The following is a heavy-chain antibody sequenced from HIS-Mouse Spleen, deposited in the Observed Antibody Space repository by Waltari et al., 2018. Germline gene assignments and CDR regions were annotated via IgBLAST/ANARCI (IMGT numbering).Heavy chain of an antibody. Sequence: QLQLQESGPGLVKPSETLSLTCTVSGGSISSSGYYWGWIRQPPGKGLEWIGSIYYSGSTYYNPSRKSRVTISVDTSKNQFSLKLSSVTAADTAVYYCAREIPYSSSWYDWYFDLWGRGTLVTVSS. J-gene: IGHJ2*01. CDR2: IYYSGST. CDR1: GGSISSSGYY. D-gene: IGHD6-13*01. CDR3: AREIPYSSSWYDWYFDL. V-gene: IGHV4-39*07.